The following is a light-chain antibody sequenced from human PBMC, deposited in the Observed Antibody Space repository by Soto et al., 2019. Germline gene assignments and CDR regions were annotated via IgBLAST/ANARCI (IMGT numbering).Light chain of an antibody. Sequence: EIVMTQSPATLSVSPGERATVYCRASHDISNYLIWYQQKPGQAPRLLIYDVSNRATGIPARFSGSGSGTDFTLTISSLEPEDFAVYYCQQRSNWPLTFGPGTKVDIK. CDR3: QQRSNWPLT. CDR1: HDISNY. V-gene: IGKV3-11*01. CDR2: DVS. J-gene: IGKJ3*01.